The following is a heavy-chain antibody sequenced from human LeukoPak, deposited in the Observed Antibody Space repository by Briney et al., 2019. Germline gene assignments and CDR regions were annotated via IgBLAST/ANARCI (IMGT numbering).Heavy chain of an antibody. CDR1: GGTFSSYA. Sequence: SVKVSCKASGGTFSSYAISWVRQAPGQGLEWMGGIIPIFGTANYAQKFQGRVTITADKSTSTAYMELSSLRSEDTAVYYCARGIAVAGTDPFVYWGQGTLVTVSS. J-gene: IGHJ4*02. CDR2: IIPIFGTA. D-gene: IGHD6-19*01. CDR3: ARGIAVAGTDPFVY. V-gene: IGHV1-69*06.